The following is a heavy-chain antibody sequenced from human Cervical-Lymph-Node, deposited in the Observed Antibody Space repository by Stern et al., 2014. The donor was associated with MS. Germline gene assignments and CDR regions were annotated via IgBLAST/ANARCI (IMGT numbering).Heavy chain of an antibody. J-gene: IGHJ6*02. V-gene: IGHV3-9*01. CDR1: GFTFDDYA. CDR3: VKDILGDYYGLDV. Sequence: VQLVQSGGGLVQPGRSLRLSCVASGFTFDDYAIHWVRQAPGKGLERVSGITWNSGNMGYADSVKGRFTISRDNAKNSLYLQMNSLGPEDTASYYCVKDILGDYYGLDVWGQGTTVTVSS. CDR2: ITWNSGNM. D-gene: IGHD2-15*01.